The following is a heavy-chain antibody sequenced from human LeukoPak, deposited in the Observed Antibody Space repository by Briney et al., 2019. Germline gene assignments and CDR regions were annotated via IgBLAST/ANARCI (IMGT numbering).Heavy chain of an antibody. CDR3: ARVSYYGPDFDY. CDR1: GYTFTSYD. J-gene: IGHJ4*02. Sequence: ASVKVSCKASGYTFTSYDINWVRQATGQGLEWMGWMNPNSGNAGYAQKFQGRVTMTRNTSISTAYMELSSLRSEDTAVYYCARVSYYGPDFDYGGQGTLVTVSS. CDR2: MNPNSGNA. D-gene: IGHD3-10*01. V-gene: IGHV1-8*01.